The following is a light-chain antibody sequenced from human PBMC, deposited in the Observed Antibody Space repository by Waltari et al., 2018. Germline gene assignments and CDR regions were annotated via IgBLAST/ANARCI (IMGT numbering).Light chain of an antibody. CDR1: QTVSRT. V-gene: IGKV3-20*01. Sequence: IVLTQSPGTLSLSPGERATLSCTASQTVSRTLAWYQQKPGQAPRLLIYGASIRATGIPDRFSGSGSGTDFSLTINRLEPEDFAVYYCQHYVRLPATFGQGTKVEIK. CDR2: GAS. CDR3: QHYVRLPAT. J-gene: IGKJ1*01.